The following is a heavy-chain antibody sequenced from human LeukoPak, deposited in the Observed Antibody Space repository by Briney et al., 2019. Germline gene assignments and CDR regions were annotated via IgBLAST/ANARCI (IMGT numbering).Heavy chain of an antibody. CDR1: GFTFSSYE. J-gene: IGHJ5*02. CDR2: ISSSGSTI. CDR3: ARDRGIVVVPAAPKHNWFDP. Sequence: GGSLRLSCAASGFTFSSYEMNWVRQAPGKGLEWVSYISSSGSTIYYADSVKGRFTISRDNAKNSLYLQMNSLRAEDTAVYYCARDRGIVVVPAAPKHNWFDPWGQGTLVTVSS. D-gene: IGHD2-2*01. V-gene: IGHV3-48*03.